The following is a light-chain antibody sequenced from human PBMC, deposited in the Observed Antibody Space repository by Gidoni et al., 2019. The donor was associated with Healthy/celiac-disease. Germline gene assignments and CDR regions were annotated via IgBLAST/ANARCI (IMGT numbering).Light chain of an antibody. CDR1: QSVSSY. V-gene: IGKV3-11*01. Sequence: EIVLTQSPATLSLSPGERATLSCRASQSVSSYLAWYQQKPGQAHRLLIYDASNSATGIPARFSCSGSGTVFTLTISSLEPEDFAVYYCQQRSNWPRTFGQGTKVEIK. J-gene: IGKJ1*01. CDR2: DAS. CDR3: QQRSNWPRT.